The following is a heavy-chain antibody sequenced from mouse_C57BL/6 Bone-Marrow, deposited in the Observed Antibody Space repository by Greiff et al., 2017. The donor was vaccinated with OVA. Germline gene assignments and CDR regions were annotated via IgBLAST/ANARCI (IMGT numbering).Heavy chain of an antibody. V-gene: IGHV1-42*01. D-gene: IGHD1-1*01. J-gene: IGHJ2*01. Sequence: VQLQQSGPELVKPGASVKISCKASGYSFTGYYMNWVKQSPEKSLEWIGEINPSTGGTTYNQKFKAKATLTVDKSSSTAYMQLKSLTSEDSAVYYCARSGSYGSSYGYFDYWGQGTTLTVSS. CDR3: ARSGSYGSSYGYFDY. CDR1: GYSFTGYY. CDR2: INPSTGGT.